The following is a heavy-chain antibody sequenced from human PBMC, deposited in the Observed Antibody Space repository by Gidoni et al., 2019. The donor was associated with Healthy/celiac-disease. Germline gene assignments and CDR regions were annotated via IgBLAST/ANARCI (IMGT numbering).Heavy chain of an antibody. Sequence: QVQLVESGGGVVQPGRSLRLSCAASGFTFSSYGMHWVRQAPGKGLEWVAVIWYDGSNKYYADSVKGRFTISRDNSKNTLYLQMNSLRAEDTAVYYCARGNPHFSGSYYDIFDYWGQGTLVTVSS. CDR2: IWYDGSNK. CDR3: ARGNPHFSGSYYDIFDY. D-gene: IGHD1-26*01. J-gene: IGHJ4*02. CDR1: GFTFSSYG. V-gene: IGHV3-33*01.